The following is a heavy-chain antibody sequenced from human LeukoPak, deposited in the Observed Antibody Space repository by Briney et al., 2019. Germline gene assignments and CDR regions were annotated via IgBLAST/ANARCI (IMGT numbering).Heavy chain of an antibody. V-gene: IGHV3-30*18. J-gene: IGHJ4*02. CDR1: GFSLSPYG. CDR3: AKDCQYSSSWYLFDY. Sequence: PGTSLRLSCTASGFSLSPYGMHWVRQAPGKGLEWVAMISGDGTDTKYEDSVKGRFTISREKSKNTLYLQMNSLRAEDTAVYYCAKDCQYSSSWYLFDYWGQGTLVTVSS. CDR2: ISGDGTDT. D-gene: IGHD6-13*01.